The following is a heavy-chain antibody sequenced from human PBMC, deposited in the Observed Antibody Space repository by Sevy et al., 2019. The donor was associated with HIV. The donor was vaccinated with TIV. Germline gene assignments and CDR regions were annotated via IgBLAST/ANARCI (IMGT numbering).Heavy chain of an antibody. CDR2: IIPIFGTA. J-gene: IGHJ4*02. D-gene: IGHD2-15*01. CDR1: GGTFSSYA. CDR3: ARCSFRRDRTLRYFDY. V-gene: IGHV1-69*13. Sequence: ASVKVSCKASGGTFSSYAISWVRQAPGQGLEWMGGIIPIFGTANYAQKFQGRVTITADESTSTAYMELSSLRSEDTAVYYCARCSFRRDRTLRYFDYWGQGTLVTVSS.